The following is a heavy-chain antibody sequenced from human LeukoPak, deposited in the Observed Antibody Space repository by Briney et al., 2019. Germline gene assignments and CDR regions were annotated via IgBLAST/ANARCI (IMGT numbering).Heavy chain of an antibody. V-gene: IGHV3-7*03. J-gene: IGHJ4*02. CDR1: GFTFSSYW. CDR2: IKQDGSEK. Sequence: GGSLRLSCAASGFTFSSYWMSWVRQAPGKGLEWVANIKQDGSEKYYVDSVKGRFTISRHNSKNTLYLQMNSLRAEDTAVYYCARFPVTPVIAVADDDYWGQGPLVTVSS. CDR3: ARFPVTPVIAVADDDY. D-gene: IGHD6-19*01.